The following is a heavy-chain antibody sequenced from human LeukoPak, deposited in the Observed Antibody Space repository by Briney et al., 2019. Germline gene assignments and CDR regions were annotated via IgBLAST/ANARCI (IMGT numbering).Heavy chain of an antibody. J-gene: IGHJ4*02. CDR2: ISRSGSTK. Sequence: GGSLRLSCAASGFTFSDYNMRWIRQAPGKGLEWVSSISRSGSTKYYADSVKGRFTISRDNSKNTLYLQMNSLRAEDTAVYYCAKDIPYDSSGYYHQPFDYWGQGTLVTVSS. V-gene: IGHV3-11*04. CDR3: AKDIPYDSSGYYHQPFDY. D-gene: IGHD3-22*01. CDR1: GFTFSDYN.